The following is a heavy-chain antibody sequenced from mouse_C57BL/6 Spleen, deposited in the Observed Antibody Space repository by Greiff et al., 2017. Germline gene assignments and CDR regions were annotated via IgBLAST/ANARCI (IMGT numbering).Heavy chain of an antibody. CDR3: ARGGNPYYYAMDY. J-gene: IGHJ2*01. Sequence: VQLQQSGAELVKPGASVKISCKASGYAFSSYWMNWVKQRPGKGLEWIGQIYPGDGDTNYNGKFKGKATLTADKSSSTAYMQLSSLTSEDSAVYFCARGGNPYYYAMDYWGQGTTLTVSS. V-gene: IGHV1-80*01. CDR2: IYPGDGDT. CDR1: GYAFSSYW. D-gene: IGHD1-1*02.